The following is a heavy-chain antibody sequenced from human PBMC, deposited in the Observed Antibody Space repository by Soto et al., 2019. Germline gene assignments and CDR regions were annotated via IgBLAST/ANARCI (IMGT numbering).Heavy chain of an antibody. CDR3: ARPTIKYYYGMDV. CDR2: IYSGGST. V-gene: IGHV3-66*01. D-gene: IGHD3-10*01. J-gene: IGHJ6*02. CDR1: GFTVSSNY. Sequence: EVQLVESGGGLVQPGGSLRLSCAASGFTVSSNYMSWVRQAPGKGLEWVSVIYSGGSTYYADSVKGRFTISRDNSKNTLYLQMNSLRAEDTAVYYCARPTIKYYYGMDVWGQGTTVTVSS.